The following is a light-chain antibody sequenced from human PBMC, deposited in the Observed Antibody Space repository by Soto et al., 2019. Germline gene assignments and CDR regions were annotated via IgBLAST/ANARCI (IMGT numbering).Light chain of an antibody. CDR1: SSDIGTYDY. V-gene: IGLV2-8*01. CDR2: EVS. CDR3: SSYTSTSTLWL. Sequence: QSALTQPPSASGSPGQSVTISCTGTSSDIGTYDYVSWYQHLPDKAPKLIIYEVSKRPSGVPDRFSGSKSGNTASLTVSGLQAEDEGDYYCSSYTSTSTLWLFGGGTKLTVL. J-gene: IGLJ3*02.